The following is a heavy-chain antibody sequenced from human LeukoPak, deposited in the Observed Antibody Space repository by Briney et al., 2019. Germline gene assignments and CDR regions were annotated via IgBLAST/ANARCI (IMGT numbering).Heavy chain of an antibody. D-gene: IGHD1-26*01. CDR2: IYTGGGT. Sequence: GGSLRLSCAASGFTVSSNYMSWVRQAPGKGLKWVSIIYTGGGTYYADSVKGRFTISRDSSKNTLHLQVNSLRTEDTAVYYCARVTTLGARIIDYWGQGTLVTVSS. CDR3: ARVTTLGARIIDY. CDR1: GFTVSSNY. V-gene: IGHV3-66*02. J-gene: IGHJ4*02.